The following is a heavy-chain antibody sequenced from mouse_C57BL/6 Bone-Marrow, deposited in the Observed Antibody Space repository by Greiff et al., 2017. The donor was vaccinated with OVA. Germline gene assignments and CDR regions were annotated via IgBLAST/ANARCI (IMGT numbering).Heavy chain of an antibody. Sequence: QVQLQQSGPELVKPGASVKISCKASGYAFSSSWMNWVKQRPGKGLEWIGRIYPGDGDTNYNGKFKGKATLTADKSSSTAYMQLSSLTSEDSAVYFCAYYGSSWYYYAMDYWGQGTSVTVSS. D-gene: IGHD1-1*01. J-gene: IGHJ4*01. V-gene: IGHV1-82*01. CDR3: AYYGSSWYYYAMDY. CDR1: GYAFSSSW. CDR2: IYPGDGDT.